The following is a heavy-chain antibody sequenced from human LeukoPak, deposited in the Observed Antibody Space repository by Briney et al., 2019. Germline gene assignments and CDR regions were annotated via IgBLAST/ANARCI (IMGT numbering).Heavy chain of an antibody. CDR3: AAGDPFNYYMDR. V-gene: IGHV1-69*05. Sequence: GASVKVSCKASGGTFSGHGISWVRQAPGQGLKWMGGLIPIFGATNYTQRFQGRITITTDESTTTAYMELSGLTSEDTAVYFCAAGDPFNYYMDRWGKGTTVTVFS. J-gene: IGHJ6*03. D-gene: IGHD4-17*01. CDR2: LIPIFGAT. CDR1: GGTFSGHG.